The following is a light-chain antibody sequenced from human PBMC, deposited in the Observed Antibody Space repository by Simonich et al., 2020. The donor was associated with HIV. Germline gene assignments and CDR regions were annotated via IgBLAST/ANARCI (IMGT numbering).Light chain of an antibody. J-gene: IGLJ3*02. V-gene: IGLV6-57*01. CDR3: QSYDSSNWV. Sequence: NFMLTQPHSVSESPGKPVTISCTRSSGSIASNYVKWYQQRPGSSPTTVIYEDDQRPSGVPDRFSGSIDSSSNSASLTSSGLKTEDEADYYCQSYDSSNWVFGGGTKLTVL. CDR1: SGSIASNY. CDR2: EDD.